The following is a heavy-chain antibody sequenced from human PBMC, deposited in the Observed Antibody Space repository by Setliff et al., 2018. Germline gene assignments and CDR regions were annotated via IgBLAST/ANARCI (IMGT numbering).Heavy chain of an antibody. V-gene: IGHV4-38-2*02. CDR2: IIHSGST. J-gene: IGHJ3*02. D-gene: IGHD6-19*01. Sequence: KTSETLSLTCAVSGYSISSGYYWGWIRQPPGKGLEWIGEIIHSGSTNYNPSLKSRVTISVDTSKNQLSLKLSSVTAADTAVYWCARERRRSGWNLDTFEIWGQGTTVTVSS. CDR1: GYSISSGYY. CDR3: ARERRRSGWNLDTFEI.